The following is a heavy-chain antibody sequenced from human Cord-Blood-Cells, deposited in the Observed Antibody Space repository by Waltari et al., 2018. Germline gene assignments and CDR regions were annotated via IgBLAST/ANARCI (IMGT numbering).Heavy chain of an antibody. J-gene: IGHJ4*02. D-gene: IGHD3-10*01. CDR3: ATMGSGSYYY. CDR2: FDPENGET. V-gene: IGHV1-24*01. CDR1: GYTLTELS. Sequence: QVQLVQSGAEVKKPGASLKVYCTVSGYTLTELSMHWGRQAPGKGLAWMGGFDPENGETIYAQKFQGRVTMTEDTSTDTAYMELSSLRSEDTAVYYCATMGSGSYYYWGQGTLVTVSS.